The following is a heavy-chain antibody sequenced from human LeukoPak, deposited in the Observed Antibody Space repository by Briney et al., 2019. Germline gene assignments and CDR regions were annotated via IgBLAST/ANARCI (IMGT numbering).Heavy chain of an antibody. V-gene: IGHV4-39*01. CDR3: ARGKFGELLFAYYYYMDV. CDR1: GGSISSTTYY. D-gene: IGHD3-10*01. Sequence: PSETLSLTCTVSGGSISSTTYYWDWIRQPPGKGLEWIGTIYYSGSTYYNPSLKSRVTISVDTSKNEFSLNLSSVTAADTAVYYCARGKFGELLFAYYYYMDVWGKGTTVTVSS. CDR2: IYYSGST. J-gene: IGHJ6*03.